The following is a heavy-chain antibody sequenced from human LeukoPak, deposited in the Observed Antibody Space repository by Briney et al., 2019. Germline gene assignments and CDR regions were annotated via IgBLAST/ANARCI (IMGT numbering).Heavy chain of an antibody. CDR2: ISGSGGAI. CDR3: AKQWFGVVYFDY. J-gene: IGHJ4*02. V-gene: IGHV3-23*01. Sequence: AGSLTLSCAASGFTFSSYAMSCVRQAPGKGLEWVSAISGSGGAIYYADSVKGRFTISRDNSKDTLYLQMNSLRADDTAVYYCAKQWFGVVYFDYWGQGTLVTVSS. D-gene: IGHD3-10*01. CDR1: GFTFSSYA.